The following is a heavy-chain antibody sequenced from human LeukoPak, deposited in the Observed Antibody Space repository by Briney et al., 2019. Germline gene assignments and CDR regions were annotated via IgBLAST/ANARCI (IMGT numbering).Heavy chain of an antibody. CDR3: TGGGLVRGVTHWFDP. CDR1: GGSISRGDYY. J-gene: IGHJ5*02. D-gene: IGHD3-10*01. Sequence: PSETLSLTCTVSGGSISRGDYYWSWIRQPPGKGLEWIGYIYYSGSTDYNPSLKSRVTISVDTSKNQFSLQLNSVTPEDTAVYYCTGGGLVRGVTHWFDPWGQGTLVTVSS. V-gene: IGHV4-30-4*01. CDR2: IYYSGST.